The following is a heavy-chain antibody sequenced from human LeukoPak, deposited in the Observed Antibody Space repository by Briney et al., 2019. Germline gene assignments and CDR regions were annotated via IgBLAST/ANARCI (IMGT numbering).Heavy chain of an antibody. J-gene: IGHJ4*02. V-gene: IGHV1-18*01. D-gene: IGHD3-10*01. CDR3: ARGEGSGSYGYHDY. CDR2: ISGYNGNT. Sequence: ASVTVSCKTSGYRFTSYGISWVRQAPGQGLEWMGWISGYNGNTNYADSREFAQKYQGRVTMTTDKSTSTAYMELRSLRSDDTDMYYCARGEGSGSYGYHDYWGQGTLVTVSS. CDR1: GYRFTSYG.